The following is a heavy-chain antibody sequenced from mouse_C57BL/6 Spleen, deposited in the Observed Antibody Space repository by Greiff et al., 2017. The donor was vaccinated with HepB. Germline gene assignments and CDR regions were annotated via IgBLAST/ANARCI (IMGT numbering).Heavy chain of an antibody. CDR2: IWGVGST. Sequence: VKLQESGPGLVAPSQSLSITCTVSGFSLTSYGVDWVRQSPGKGLEWLGVIWGVGSTNYNSALKSRLSISKDNSKSQVFLKMNSLQTDDTAMYYCASRYGNYGWFAYWGQGTLVTVSA. CDR1: GFSLTSYG. V-gene: IGHV2-6*01. CDR3: ASRYGNYGWFAY. D-gene: IGHD2-10*02. J-gene: IGHJ3*01.